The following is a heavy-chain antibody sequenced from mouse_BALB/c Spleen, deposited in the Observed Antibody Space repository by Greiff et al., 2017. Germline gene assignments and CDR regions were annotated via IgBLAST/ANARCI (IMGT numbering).Heavy chain of an antibody. D-gene: IGHD1-2*01. CDR1: GYTFTSYW. Sequence: ESGAELAKPGASVKMSCKASGYTFTSYWMHWVKQRPGQGLEWIGYINPSTGYTEYNQKFKDKATLTADKSSSTAYMQLSSLTSEDSAVYYCARSLLRREAWFAYWGQGTLVTVSA. CDR3: ARSLLRREAWFAY. J-gene: IGHJ3*01. V-gene: IGHV1-7*01. CDR2: INPSTGYT.